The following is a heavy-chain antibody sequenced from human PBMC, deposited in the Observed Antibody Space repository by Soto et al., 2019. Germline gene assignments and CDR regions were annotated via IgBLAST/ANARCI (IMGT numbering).Heavy chain of an antibody. CDR3: ARGYYDFWSGYFFMDYYYGMDV. CDR2: IIPIFGTA. CDR1: GGTFSSYA. J-gene: IGHJ6*02. D-gene: IGHD3-3*01. Sequence: QVQLVQSGAEVKKPGSSVKVSCKASGGTFSSYAISWVRQAPGQGLEWMGGIIPIFGTANYAQKFQGRVTITADESTSTAYMELSSLRSEDKAVYYCARGYYDFWSGYFFMDYYYGMDVWGQGTTVTVSS. V-gene: IGHV1-69*01.